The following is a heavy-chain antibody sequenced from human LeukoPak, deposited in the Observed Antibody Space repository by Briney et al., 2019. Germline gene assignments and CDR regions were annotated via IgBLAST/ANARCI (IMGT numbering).Heavy chain of an antibody. CDR3: AKDWAQYCGGDCYFNY. J-gene: IGHJ4*02. Sequence: PGGSLRLSCAASGFIFNNYGMHWVRQAPGKGLEWVAVISYDGSNKNYADSVKGRFTISRDSSKNTVHLQMNSLRVEDTAVYYCAKDWAQYCGGDCYFNYWGQGTLVTVSS. CDR2: ISYDGSNK. D-gene: IGHD2-21*02. V-gene: IGHV3-30*04. CDR1: GFIFNNYG.